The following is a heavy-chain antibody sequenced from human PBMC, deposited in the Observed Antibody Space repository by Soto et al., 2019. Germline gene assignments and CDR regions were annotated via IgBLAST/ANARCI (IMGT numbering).Heavy chain of an antibody. Sequence: QEQLVQSGAEVKEPGASLKVSCKASGDTFTTNYIHWVRQAPGQGLEWMGRINPNNGATLYAQEFQGSLILTTETSTSTVYMDLNSVKSEASAVYYCASRVLCDMDVWGQGTTVTVSS. D-gene: IGHD2-21*01. J-gene: IGHJ6*02. CDR3: ASRVLCDMDV. V-gene: IGHV1-46*01. CDR2: INPNNGAT. CDR1: GDTFTTNY.